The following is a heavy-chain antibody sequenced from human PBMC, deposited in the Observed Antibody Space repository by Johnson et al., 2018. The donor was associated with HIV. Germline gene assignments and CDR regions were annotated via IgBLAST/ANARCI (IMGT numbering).Heavy chain of an antibody. CDR2: IYSGGNT. Sequence: EKLVESGGGLVKPGGSLRLSCAASGFTFSNAWMSWVRQAPGKGLEWVSGIYSGGNTYYADSVKGRFTISRDNSKNTLYLQMNSLRAEDTAVYYCARGRDYYESTGFRSASFDIWGQGTKVTVSS. CDR1: GFTFSNAW. D-gene: IGHD3-22*01. CDR3: ARGRDYYESTGFRSASFDI. V-gene: IGHV3-66*02. J-gene: IGHJ3*02.